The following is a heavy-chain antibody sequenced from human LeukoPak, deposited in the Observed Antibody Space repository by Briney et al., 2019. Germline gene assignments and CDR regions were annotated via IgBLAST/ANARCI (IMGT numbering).Heavy chain of an antibody. V-gene: IGHV3-74*01. CDR2: INSDGSST. Sequence: GGSLRLSCAASGFTFSSYWMHWVRQAPGKGLVWVSRINSDGSSTSYADSVKGRFTISKDNAKNSLYLQLNSLRVEDTALYYCAKVMGGYGGGFDHWGQGTLVIVSS. CDR1: GFTFSSYW. D-gene: IGHD5-12*01. J-gene: IGHJ4*02. CDR3: AKVMGGYGGGFDH.